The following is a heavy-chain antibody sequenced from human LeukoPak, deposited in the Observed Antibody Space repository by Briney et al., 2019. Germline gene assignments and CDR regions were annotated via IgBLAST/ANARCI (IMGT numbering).Heavy chain of an antibody. CDR3: ARDSTDYGDYGY. CDR2: IDSDGSST. D-gene: IGHD4-17*01. CDR1: GLTFSSYW. J-gene: IGHJ4*02. Sequence: GGSLRLSCSVSGLTFSSYWMRWVRRAPGEGLVWVSRIDSDGSSTNYADPVKGRFTISRDNAKNTLYLQMNSLRAEETAVYYCARDSTDYGDYGYWGQGTLVTVSS. V-gene: IGHV3-74*01.